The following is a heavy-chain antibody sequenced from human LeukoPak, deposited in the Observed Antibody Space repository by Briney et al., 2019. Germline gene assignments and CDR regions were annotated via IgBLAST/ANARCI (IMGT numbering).Heavy chain of an antibody. V-gene: IGHV4-59*01. J-gene: IGHJ6*02. CDR2: IYYSGST. CDR3: ARGAQEGPLGFLEWSNYYYYGMDV. CDR1: GGSISSYY. D-gene: IGHD3-3*01. Sequence: SETLSLTCTVSGGSISSYYWSWIRQPPGKGLEWIGYIYYSGSTNYNPSLKSRVTISVDTSKNQFSLKLSSVTAADTAVYYCARGAQEGPLGFLEWSNYYYYGMDVWGQGTTVTVSS.